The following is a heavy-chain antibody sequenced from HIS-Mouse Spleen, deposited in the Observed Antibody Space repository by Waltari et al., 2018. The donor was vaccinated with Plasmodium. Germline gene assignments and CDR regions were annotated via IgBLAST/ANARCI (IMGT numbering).Heavy chain of an antibody. CDR3: ARGRGACFDY. CDR2: IYYRGST. J-gene: IGHJ4*02. Sequence: QLQLQESGPGLVKPSETLSLTCTVSGGSISSSSYYWGWIRQPPGKGLEWIGSIYYRGSTYYNPSLKSRVTISVDTSKNQFSLKLSSVTAADTAVYYCARGRGACFDYWGQGTLVTVSS. D-gene: IGHD3-16*01. V-gene: IGHV4-39*07. CDR1: GGSISSSSYY.